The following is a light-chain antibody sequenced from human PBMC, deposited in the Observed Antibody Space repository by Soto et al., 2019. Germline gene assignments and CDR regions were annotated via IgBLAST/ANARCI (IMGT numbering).Light chain of an antibody. V-gene: IGKV1-5*01. J-gene: IGKJ2*01. Sequence: DIQMTQSPSTLSASVGDRVTITCRASQSISSWLAWYQQKPGKAPNHLIYDTSNLESGVPSRFSGSGSGTEFTLTISSLRPDDFATYYCQKYNSYPYTFGQGTKLEIK. CDR2: DTS. CDR3: QKYNSYPYT. CDR1: QSISSW.